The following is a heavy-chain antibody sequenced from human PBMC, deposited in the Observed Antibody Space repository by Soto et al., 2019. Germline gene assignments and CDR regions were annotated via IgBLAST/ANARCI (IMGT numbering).Heavy chain of an antibody. CDR3: AAVPIIQLWPDDIDY. CDR2: IVVGSGNT. Sequence: GASVKVSCKAPGFTFTSSAVQWVRQARGQRLEWIGWIVVGSGNTNYAQKFQERVTITRDMSTSTAYMELSSLRSEDTAVYYCAAVPIIQLWPDDIDYWGQGTLVTVSS. D-gene: IGHD5-18*01. J-gene: IGHJ4*02. V-gene: IGHV1-58*01. CDR1: GFTFTSSA.